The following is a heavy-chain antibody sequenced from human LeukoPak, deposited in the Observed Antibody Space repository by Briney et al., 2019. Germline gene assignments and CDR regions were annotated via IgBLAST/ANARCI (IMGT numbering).Heavy chain of an antibody. J-gene: IGHJ4*02. CDR2: MNPNSGNT. Sequence: ASVKVSCKASGYTFTSYDINWVRQATGQGLEWMGWMNPNSGNTGYAQKFQGRVTTTRNTSISTAYMELSSLRSEDTAVYYCARGREYSSGWYWVDFDYWGQGTLVTVSS. CDR3: ARGREYSSGWYWVDFDY. CDR1: GYTFTSYD. V-gene: IGHV1-8*01. D-gene: IGHD6-19*01.